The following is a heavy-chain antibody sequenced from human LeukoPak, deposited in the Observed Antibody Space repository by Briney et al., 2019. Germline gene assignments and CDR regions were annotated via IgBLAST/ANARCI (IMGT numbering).Heavy chain of an antibody. J-gene: IGHJ3*02. CDR2: ISYDGSNK. CDR1: GFTFSSYA. D-gene: IGHD3-3*01. V-gene: IGHV3-30-3*01. CDR3: ARALTPRYYDFWSGYYTVADAFDI. Sequence: GGSLRLSCAASGFTFSSYAMHWVRQAPGKGLEWVAVISYDGSNKYYADSVKGRFTISRDNSKNTLYLQMNSLRAEDTAVYYCARALTPRYYDFWSGYYTVADAFDIWGQGTMVTVSS.